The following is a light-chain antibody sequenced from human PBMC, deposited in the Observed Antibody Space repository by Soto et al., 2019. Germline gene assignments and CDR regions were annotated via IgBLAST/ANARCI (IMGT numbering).Light chain of an antibody. J-gene: IGLJ1*01. Sequence: QSVLTQPASMSGSPGQSITISCTGTSSDIGRYNFVSWYQHHPGKAPKLIIYEATKRPSGVSYRFSGSKSGNTASLTISGLQAEDEAHYCCTSYPITSPYVFGTGTKVTVL. CDR3: TSYPITSPYV. V-gene: IGLV2-14*01. CDR1: SSDIGRYNF. CDR2: EAT.